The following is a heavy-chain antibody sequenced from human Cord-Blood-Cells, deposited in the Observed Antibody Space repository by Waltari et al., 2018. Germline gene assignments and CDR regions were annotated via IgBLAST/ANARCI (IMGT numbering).Heavy chain of an antibody. CDR1: GFTFSSYG. Sequence: QVQLVESGGGVVQPGRSVRLSCAASGFTFSSYGMHWVRQAPGKGLEWVAVISYDGSNKYYADSVKGRFTISRDNSKNTLYLQMNSLRAEDTAVYYCASGSYYFDYWGQGTLVTVSS. D-gene: IGHD1-26*01. CDR3: ASGSYYFDY. V-gene: IGHV3-30*03. CDR2: ISYDGSNK. J-gene: IGHJ4*02.